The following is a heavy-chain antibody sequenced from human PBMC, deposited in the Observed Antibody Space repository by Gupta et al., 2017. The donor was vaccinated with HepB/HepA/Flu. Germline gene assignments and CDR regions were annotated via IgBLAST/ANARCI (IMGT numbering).Heavy chain of an antibody. CDR2: IIPIFGTA. V-gene: IGHV1-69*01. D-gene: IGHD1-7*01. J-gene: IGHJ4*02. CDR3: ARVPPGITGTTSGFDY. Sequence: QVQLVQSGAEVKQPGSSVKVSCKASGGTFSSYAISWVRQAPGQGREWMGGIIPIFGTANYAQKFQGRVTITADESTSTAYMELSSLRSEDTAVYYCARVPPGITGTTSGFDYWGQGTLVTVSS. CDR1: GGTFSSYA.